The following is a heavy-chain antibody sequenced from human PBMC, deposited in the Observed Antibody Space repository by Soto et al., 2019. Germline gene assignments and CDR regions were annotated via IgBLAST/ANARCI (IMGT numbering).Heavy chain of an antibody. V-gene: IGHV3-9*01. J-gene: IGHJ6*02. Sequence: PGGSLRLSCAASGFTFDDYAMHWVRQAPGKGLEWVSGISWNGGSIGYADSVKGRFTISRDNAKNSLYLQMNSLRAEDTALYYCAKDKGSSSWHRYYYYGMDVWGQGTTVTVSS. D-gene: IGHD6-13*01. CDR1: GFTFDDYA. CDR2: ISWNGGSI. CDR3: AKDKGSSSWHRYYYYGMDV.